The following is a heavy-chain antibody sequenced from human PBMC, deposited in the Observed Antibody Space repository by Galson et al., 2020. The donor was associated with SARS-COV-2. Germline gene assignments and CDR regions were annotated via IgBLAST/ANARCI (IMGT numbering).Heavy chain of an antibody. Sequence: GESLKISCAAPGITFDDFGISWVRDVPGKGPEWVCGNNWCGASTVHADPVKGRISISRDNAGNSMYLQMNSLRAEDTALYYCTRLRGNDFDASFCPFDVWGQGTMVTVSS. J-gene: IGHJ3*01. D-gene: IGHD3-3*01. CDR3: TRLRGNDFDASFCPFDV. V-gene: IGHV3-20*04. CDR1: GITFDDFG. CDR2: NNWCGAST.